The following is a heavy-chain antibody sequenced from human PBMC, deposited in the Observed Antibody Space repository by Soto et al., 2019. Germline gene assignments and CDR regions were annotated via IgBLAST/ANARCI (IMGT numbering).Heavy chain of an antibody. CDR3: ARVAGANWFDP. D-gene: IGHD3-10*01. J-gene: IGHJ5*02. Sequence: ASVKVSCKASGYTFTSYGISWVRQAPGQRLEWMGWINADNGNTKYSQKFQGRVTITRDTSASTAYMELSSLRSEDTAVYYCARVAGANWFDPWGQGTLVTVSS. V-gene: IGHV1-3*01. CDR2: INADNGNT. CDR1: GYTFTSYG.